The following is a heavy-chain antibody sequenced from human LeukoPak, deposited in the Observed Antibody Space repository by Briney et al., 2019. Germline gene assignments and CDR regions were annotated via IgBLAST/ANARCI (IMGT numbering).Heavy chain of an antibody. CDR3: ARGRREDYYGSGVGFDP. J-gene: IGHJ5*02. CDR1: GGSFSGYY. V-gene: IGHV4-34*01. D-gene: IGHD3-10*01. Sequence: PSETLSLTCAVYGGSFSGYYWSWIRQPPGKGLEWIGEINHSGSTNYNPSLKSRVTISVDTSKNQFSLKLSSVTAADTAVYYCARGRREDYYGSGVGFDPWGQGTLVTVSS. CDR2: INHSGST.